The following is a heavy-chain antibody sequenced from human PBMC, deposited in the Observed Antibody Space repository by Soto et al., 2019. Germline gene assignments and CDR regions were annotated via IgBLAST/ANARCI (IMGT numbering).Heavy chain of an antibody. CDR1: RFTFSSYW. CDR2: IKEDGSEK. CDR3: ARDIEARPSWFDP. J-gene: IGHJ5*02. V-gene: IGHV3-7*01. D-gene: IGHD6-6*01. Sequence: GGSLRLSCAASRFTFSSYWMSWVRQAPGKGLEWVANIKEDGSEKYYVDSVKGRFTISRDNAKNSLYLQMNSLRAEDTAVYYCARDIEARPSWFDPWGQGTLVTVSS.